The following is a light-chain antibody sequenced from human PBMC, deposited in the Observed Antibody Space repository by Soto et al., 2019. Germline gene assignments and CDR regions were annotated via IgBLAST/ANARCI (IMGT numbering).Light chain of an antibody. Sequence: QSALTQPASVSGSPGQSITISCTGTSSDVGSHNLVSWYQQHPGKAPKLMIYEGSKRPLGVSNRFSGSKSGNTASLTISGLQAEDEADYYCCSYAGSSTWVFGGGTQLTVL. J-gene: IGLJ3*02. CDR3: CSYAGSSTWV. CDR2: EGS. V-gene: IGLV2-23*01. CDR1: SSDVGSHNL.